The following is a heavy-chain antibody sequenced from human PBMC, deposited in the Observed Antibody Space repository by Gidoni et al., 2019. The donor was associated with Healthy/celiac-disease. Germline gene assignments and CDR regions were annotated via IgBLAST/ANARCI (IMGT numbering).Heavy chain of an antibody. J-gene: IGHJ6*02. Sequence: EVQLVESGGGLVQPGGSLRLSCAASGFTVSSYWMHWVRQAPGKGLVWVSRINSDGSSTSYADSVKGRFTISRDNAKNTLYLQMNSLRAEDTAVYYCATAPFYYYYGMDVWGQGTTVTVSS. CDR1: GFTVSSYW. V-gene: IGHV3-74*01. CDR3: ATAPFYYYYGMDV. CDR2: INSDGSST.